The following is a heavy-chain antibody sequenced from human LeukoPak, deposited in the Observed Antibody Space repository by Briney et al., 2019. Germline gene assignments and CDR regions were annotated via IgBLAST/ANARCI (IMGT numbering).Heavy chain of an antibody. J-gene: IGHJ4*02. Sequence: SETLSLTCTVSGGSISSYYWSWIRQPPGKGLEWIGYIYYSGSTNYNPSLKSRVTISVDTSKNQFSLKLSSVTAADTAVHYCARGDYYGSGSYPDYWGQGTLVTVSS. CDR2: IYYSGST. CDR1: GGSISSYY. V-gene: IGHV4-59*01. D-gene: IGHD3-10*01. CDR3: ARGDYYGSGSYPDY.